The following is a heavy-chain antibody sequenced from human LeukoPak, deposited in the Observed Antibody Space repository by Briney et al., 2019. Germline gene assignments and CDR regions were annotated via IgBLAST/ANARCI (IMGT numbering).Heavy chain of an antibody. CDR3: VRDGGVAVAYDY. V-gene: IGHV3-48*04. CDR2: ISVDTTTE. J-gene: IGHJ4*02. CDR1: GFTFSTYS. Sequence: GGSLRLSCAASGFTFSTYSMNWVRQAPGKGLEWISYISVDTTTEYYADSVKGRFTISRDNAKNSLYLQMNSLRAEDTAVYYCVRDGGVAVAYDYWGQGTLVTVSS. D-gene: IGHD6-19*01.